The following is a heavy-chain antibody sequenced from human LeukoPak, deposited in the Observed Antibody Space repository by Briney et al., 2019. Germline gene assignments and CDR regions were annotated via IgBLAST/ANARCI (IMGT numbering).Heavy chain of an antibody. J-gene: IGHJ4*02. V-gene: IGHV3-23*01. Sequence: GGSLRLSCAASGFTFSSYAMSWVRQAPGKGLEWVSAISGSGGSTYYADSVKGRFTISRDNSKNSLYLQMNSLRAEDTAVYYCARDGRYCSSTSCYRGDYWGQGTLVTVSS. D-gene: IGHD2-2*01. CDR2: ISGSGGST. CDR1: GFTFSSYA. CDR3: ARDGRYCSSTSCYRGDY.